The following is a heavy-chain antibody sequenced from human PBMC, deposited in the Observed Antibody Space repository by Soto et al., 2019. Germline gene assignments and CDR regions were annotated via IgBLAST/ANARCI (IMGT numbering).Heavy chain of an antibody. J-gene: IGHJ4*02. CDR3: ARVNSYCDSSGYYVYYCDY. CDR2: ISSSSSYI. V-gene: IGHV3-21*01. CDR1: GFTFSSYS. Sequence: EVQLVESGGGLVKPGGSLRLSCAASGFTFSSYSMNWVRQAPGKGLEWVSSISSSSSYIYYADSVKGRLTISRDNAKNSQQLQMNSLRAEDTAVYYCARVNSYCDSSGYYVYYCDYWGQGTLVTVSS. D-gene: IGHD3-22*01.